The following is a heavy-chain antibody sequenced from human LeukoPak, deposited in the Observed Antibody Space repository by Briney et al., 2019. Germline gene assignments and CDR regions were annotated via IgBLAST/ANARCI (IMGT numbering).Heavy chain of an antibody. J-gene: IGHJ4*02. D-gene: IGHD3-22*01. CDR1: GLTFSSYA. CDR3: ARGPHYYDSSGYTPSGY. CDR2: ISYDGSNK. V-gene: IGHV3-30-3*01. Sequence: GGSLRLSCAAFGLTFSSYAMHGVRQAPGEGLGWVAVISYDGSNKYYADSVKGRFTISRDNSKNTLYLQMNSLRAEDTAVYYCARGPHYYDSSGYTPSGYWGQGTLVTVSS.